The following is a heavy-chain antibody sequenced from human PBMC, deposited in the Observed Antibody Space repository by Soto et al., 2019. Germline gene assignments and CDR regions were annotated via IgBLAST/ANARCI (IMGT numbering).Heavy chain of an antibody. CDR1: GFTFSSSA. Sequence: EVQLLDSGGGLVQPGGSLRLSCAASGFTFSSSAMSWVSQAPGKGLEWVSAVSRSGGTTYYADSVRGRFIISRDNSKNTLYLQRNSLRAEDTAIYFCARCTVDTIVTSGWCHYLDPWGQGTLVTVSS. CDR2: VSRSGGTT. CDR3: ARCTVDTIVTSGWCHYLDP. V-gene: IGHV3-23*01. J-gene: IGHJ5*02. D-gene: IGHD6-19*01.